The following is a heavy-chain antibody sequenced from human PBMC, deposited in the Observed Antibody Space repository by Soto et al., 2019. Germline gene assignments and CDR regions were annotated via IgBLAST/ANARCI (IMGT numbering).Heavy chain of an antibody. CDR2: IYYSGST. D-gene: IGHD4-4*01. Sequence: QVQLQESGPGLVKPSQTLSLTCTVSGGSISSGDYFWSWIRQYQGKGLEWIGYIYYSGSTYYNPSLKTRVTIALDTSKSQFSLKLSSMTAADTAVYYCARGRALYSTYDSWGQGTLVTVSS. J-gene: IGHJ5*01. V-gene: IGHV4-31*03. CDR1: GGSISSGDYF. CDR3: ARGRALYSTYDS.